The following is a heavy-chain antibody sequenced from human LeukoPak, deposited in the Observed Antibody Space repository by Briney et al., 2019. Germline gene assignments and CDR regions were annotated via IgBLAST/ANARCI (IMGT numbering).Heavy chain of an antibody. J-gene: IGHJ6*02. CDR2: INHSGSA. V-gene: IGHV4-34*01. CDR1: GGSFSGYY. D-gene: IGHD3-10*01. CDR3: ARHGFGGMDV. Sequence: SETLSLTCAVSGGSFSGYYWTWIRQPPGKGLEWIGEINHSGSANYNPSLKSRVTISLDTSKNQFSLKVSSVTAADTAVYYCARHGFGGMDVWGQGTTVTVSS.